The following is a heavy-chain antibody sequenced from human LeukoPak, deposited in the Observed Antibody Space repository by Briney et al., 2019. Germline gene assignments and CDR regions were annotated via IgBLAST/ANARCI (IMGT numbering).Heavy chain of an antibody. CDR3: ARDTMVRGVNGILDY. Sequence: GGSLRLSCAASGFTFSSYSMNWVRQAPGKGQEWVSYISSSSSTIYYADSVKGRFTISRDNAKNSLYLQMNSLRAEDTAVYYCARDTMVRGVNGILDYWGQGTLVTVSS. CDR1: GFTFSSYS. D-gene: IGHD3-10*01. V-gene: IGHV3-48*01. CDR2: ISSSSSTI. J-gene: IGHJ4*02.